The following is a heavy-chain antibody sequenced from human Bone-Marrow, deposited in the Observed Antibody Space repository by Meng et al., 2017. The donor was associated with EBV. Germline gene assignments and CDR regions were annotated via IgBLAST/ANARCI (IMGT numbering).Heavy chain of an antibody. Sequence: QGRLVQSGAEVGNPGASVKVSCKASGYTFTGYYMHWVRQAPGQGLEWMGRIDPNSGGTNYAQKFQGRVTMTRDTSISTAYMELSRLRSDDTAVYYCARDLVVGATSFHYWGQGTLVTVSS. J-gene: IGHJ4*02. D-gene: IGHD1-26*01. CDR3: ARDLVVGATSFHY. CDR1: GYTFTGYY. V-gene: IGHV1-2*06. CDR2: IDPNSGGT.